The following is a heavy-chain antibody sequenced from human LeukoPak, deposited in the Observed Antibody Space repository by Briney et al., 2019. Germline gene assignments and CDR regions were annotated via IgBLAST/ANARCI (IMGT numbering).Heavy chain of an antibody. D-gene: IGHD1-1*01. CDR2: IYYSGST. CDR3: ARAATDHYYFDY. CDR1: GGSISSGGYY. V-gene: IGHV4-31*03. J-gene: IGHJ4*02. Sequence: SETLSLTCTVSGGSISSGGYYWSWIRQHPGKGLEWIGYIYYSGSTYYNPSLKSRVTISVDTSKNQFSLKLSSVTAADTAVYYCARAATDHYYFDYLGQGIQVTVSS.